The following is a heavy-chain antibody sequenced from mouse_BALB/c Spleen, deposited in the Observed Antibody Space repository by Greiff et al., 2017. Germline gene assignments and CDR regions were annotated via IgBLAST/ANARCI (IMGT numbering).Heavy chain of an antibody. CDR1: GYTFTDYA. CDR3: ARDSSGQASCAMDD. D-gene: IGHD3-2*01. J-gene: IGHJ4*01. Sequence: QVQLQQSGAELVRPGVSVKISCKGSGYTFTDYAMHWVKQSHAKSLEWIGVISTYYGDASYNQKFKGKATMTVDKSSSTAYMERARLTSEDSAIYYCARDSSGQASCAMDDWGEGTSVTVSS. V-gene: IGHV1S137*01. CDR2: ISTYYGDA.